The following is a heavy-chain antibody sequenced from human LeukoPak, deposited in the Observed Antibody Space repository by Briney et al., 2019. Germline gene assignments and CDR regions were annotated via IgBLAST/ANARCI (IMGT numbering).Heavy chain of an antibody. CDR2: ITTSSSYI. CDR1: GFTFSRYN. Sequence: GGSLRLSCAASGFTFSRYNMNWVRQAPGKGLEWVSSITTSSSYIYYADSVKGRFTISRDNARNSLHLQLNSLRAEDTAVYYCARDINYYGDYFDNWGQGTLVTVSS. CDR3: ARDINYYGDYFDN. J-gene: IGHJ4*02. D-gene: IGHD4-17*01. V-gene: IGHV3-21*01.